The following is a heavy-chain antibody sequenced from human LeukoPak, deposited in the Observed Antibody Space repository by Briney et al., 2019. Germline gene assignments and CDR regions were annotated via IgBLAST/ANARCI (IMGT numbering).Heavy chain of an antibody. CDR2: IYYSGST. J-gene: IGHJ6*02. CDR3: ARLEGSSYYYGMDV. V-gene: IGHV4-59*08. CDR1: GGSISSYY. D-gene: IGHD6-6*01. Sequence: KPSETLSLTCTVSGGSISSYYWSWIRQPPGKGLEWIGYIYYSGSTNYNPSLKSRVTISVDTSKNQFSLKLSSVTAADTAVYYCARLEGSSYYYGMDVWGQGTTVTVSS.